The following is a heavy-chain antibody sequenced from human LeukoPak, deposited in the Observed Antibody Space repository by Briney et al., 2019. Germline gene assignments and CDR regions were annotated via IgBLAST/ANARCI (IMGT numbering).Heavy chain of an antibody. CDR2: INHSGST. Sequence: SETLSLICAVYGGSFNDFYWNWIRQPPGKGLEWIGEINHSGSTNYNPSLKGRVTISVDTSKNQFSLQLNSVTPEDTAVYYCARINGGNPDYWGQGTLVTVSS. D-gene: IGHD4-23*01. V-gene: IGHV4-34*01. CDR1: GGSFNDFY. J-gene: IGHJ4*02. CDR3: ARINGGNPDY.